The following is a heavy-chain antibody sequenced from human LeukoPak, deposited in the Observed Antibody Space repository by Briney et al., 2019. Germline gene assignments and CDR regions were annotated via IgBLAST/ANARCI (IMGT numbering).Heavy chain of an antibody. Sequence: ASVKVSCKASGYTSTSYYMHWVRQAPGQGLEWMGIINPSGGSTSYAQKFQGRVTMTRDTSTSTVYMELSSLRSEDTAVYYCARASGIAVAGTLLRYWGQGTLVTVSS. V-gene: IGHV1-46*01. CDR1: GYTSTSYY. CDR2: INPSGGST. CDR3: ARASGIAVAGTLLRY. D-gene: IGHD6-19*01. J-gene: IGHJ4*02.